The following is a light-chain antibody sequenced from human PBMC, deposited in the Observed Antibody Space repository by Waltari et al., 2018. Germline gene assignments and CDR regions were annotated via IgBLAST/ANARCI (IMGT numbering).Light chain of an antibody. J-gene: IGLJ2*01. Sequence: QLVLTQSPSASASLGASVKLTCTLSSGYTNYAIAWPQQQSERGPPSLMKVNSDGSQDRGDGIPDRFSGSSSGAERYLTISSLQSEDEADYYCQTWGSGIVVFGGGTKLTVL. CDR3: QTWGSGIVV. CDR2: VNSDGSQ. CDR1: SGYTNYA. V-gene: IGLV4-69*01.